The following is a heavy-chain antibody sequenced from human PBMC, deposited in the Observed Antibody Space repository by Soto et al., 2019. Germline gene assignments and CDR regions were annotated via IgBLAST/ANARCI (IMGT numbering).Heavy chain of an antibody. V-gene: IGHV1-18*04. CDR1: GYTFTNHG. CDR3: ARDRVAGIWGDAVDI. D-gene: IGHD3-16*01. CDR2: INPYNANV. Sequence: QVQLVQSGAEVKKPGASVKVSCKTSGYTFTNHGINWVRQAPGQGLEWMGWINPYNANVNYAQKLQGRVTMTTDTSTSTSYRDLRSLTSDDTAVYYCARDRVAGIWGDAVDIWGQGTMVTVSS. J-gene: IGHJ3*02.